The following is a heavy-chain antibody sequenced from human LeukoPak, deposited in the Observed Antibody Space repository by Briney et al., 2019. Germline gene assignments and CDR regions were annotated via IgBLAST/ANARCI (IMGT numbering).Heavy chain of an antibody. CDR3: ARQQLDSSGYFNFDY. CDR1: GGSFSGYY. V-gene: IGHV4-38-2*01. J-gene: IGHJ4*02. CDR2: IYHSGST. D-gene: IGHD3-22*01. Sequence: SETLSLTCAVYGGSFSGYYWGWIRQPPGKGLEWIGSIYHSGSTYYNPSLKSRVTISVDTSKNQFSLKLSSVTAADTAVYYCARQQLDSSGYFNFDYWGQGTLVTVSS.